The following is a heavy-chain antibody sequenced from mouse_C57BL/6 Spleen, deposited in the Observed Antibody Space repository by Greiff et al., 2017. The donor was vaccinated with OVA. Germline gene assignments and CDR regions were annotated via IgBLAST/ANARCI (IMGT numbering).Heavy chain of an antibody. CDR3: ARKGDDYDAFAY. CDR1: GFSLTSYG. D-gene: IGHD2-4*01. V-gene: IGHV2-2*01. CDR2: IWSGGST. Sequence: VKLVESGPGLVQPSQSLSITCTVSGFSLTSYGVHWVRQSPGKGLEWLGVIWSGGSTDYNAAFISRLSISKDNSKSQVFFKMNSLQADDTAIYYCARKGDDYDAFAYWGQGTLVTVSA. J-gene: IGHJ3*01.